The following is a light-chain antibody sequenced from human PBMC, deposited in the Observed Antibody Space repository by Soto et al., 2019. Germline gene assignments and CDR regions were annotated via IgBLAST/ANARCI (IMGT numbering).Light chain of an antibody. CDR2: GAS. CDR3: QHTFNSPPWT. J-gene: IGKJ1*01. CDR1: QNIDIY. Sequence: DIQMTQSPSSLSASVGDRVTITCRASQNIDIYLNWSQQKPGKAPRVLISGASNLQSGVPSRFSGSGSGTDFTLTISSLQPEDFASYFCQHTFNSPPWTFGQGTKVDI. V-gene: IGKV1-39*01.